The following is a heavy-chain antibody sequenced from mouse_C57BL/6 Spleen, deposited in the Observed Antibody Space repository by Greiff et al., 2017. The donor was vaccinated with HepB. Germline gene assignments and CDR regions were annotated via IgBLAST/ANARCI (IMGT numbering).Heavy chain of an antibody. V-gene: IGHV1-80*01. J-gene: IGHJ1*03. CDR2: IYPGDGDT. D-gene: IGHD1-1*01. Sequence: VQLQQSGAELVKPGASVKISCKASGYEFSSYWMNWVKQRPGKGLEWIGQIYPGDGDTNYNGKFKGKATLTADKSSSTAYMQLSSLTSEDSAVYFCARSGGSSNWYFDVWGTGTTVTVSS. CDR3: ARSGGSSNWYFDV. CDR1: GYEFSSYW.